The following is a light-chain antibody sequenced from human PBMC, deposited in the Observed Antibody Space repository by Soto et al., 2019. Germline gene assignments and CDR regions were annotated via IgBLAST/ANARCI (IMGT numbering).Light chain of an antibody. CDR3: QHYGSSPR. Sequence: EIVLTQSPGTLSLSPGERATLSCRASQSVTTCYLAWYQRKPGQAPRLLIYGASSRATGIPNRFSGSGSGTDFTLTISRLEPEDCAVYYCQHYGSSPRFGQGTKVEIK. V-gene: IGKV3-20*01. CDR2: GAS. CDR1: QSVTTCY. J-gene: IGKJ1*01.